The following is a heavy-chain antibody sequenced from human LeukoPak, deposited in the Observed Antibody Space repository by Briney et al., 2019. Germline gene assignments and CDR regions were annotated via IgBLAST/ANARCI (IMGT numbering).Heavy chain of an antibody. Sequence: KTGGSLRLSCAASGFTFSYYSVNWVRQAPGKGLEWVSSISSSSTYIYYADSVKGRFTLSRDNSKNTLYLQMNSLRAEDTAVYYCAKSPIFGVRREPFDYWGQGTLVTVSS. D-gene: IGHD3-3*01. J-gene: IGHJ4*02. CDR3: AKSPIFGVRREPFDY. V-gene: IGHV3-21*04. CDR1: GFTFSYYS. CDR2: ISSSSTYI.